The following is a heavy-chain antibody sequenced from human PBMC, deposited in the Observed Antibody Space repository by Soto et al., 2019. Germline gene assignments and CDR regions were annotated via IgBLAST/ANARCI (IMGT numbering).Heavy chain of an antibody. D-gene: IGHD3-10*01. V-gene: IGHV3-74*01. CDR3: ARGIFGSGTANDY. CDR1: GFTFSGSW. CDR2: INGDGSGT. Sequence: EVQLVESGGGLVQPGGSLRLSCAASGFTFSGSWMHWVHQAPGKGLVWVSRINGDGSGTSYADFVKGRFTISRDNAKNTLFLQRNGLRAEDTAVYYCARGIFGSGTANDYWGQGTLVTVSS. J-gene: IGHJ4*02.